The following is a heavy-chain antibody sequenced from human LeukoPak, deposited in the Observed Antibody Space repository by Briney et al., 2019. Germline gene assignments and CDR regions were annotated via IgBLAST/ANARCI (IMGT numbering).Heavy chain of an antibody. V-gene: IGHV3-7*01. CDR2: VKQDGSEK. Sequence: GGSLRLSCAASGFIFKKYWMNWVRQVPGKGLEWVANVKQDGSEKKYMDSVKGRFTISRDNAKNSLYLQMNSLRAEDTAVYYCARYHYGDHPFDPWGQGTLVTVSS. D-gene: IGHD4-17*01. J-gene: IGHJ5*02. CDR1: GFIFKKYW. CDR3: ARYHYGDHPFDP.